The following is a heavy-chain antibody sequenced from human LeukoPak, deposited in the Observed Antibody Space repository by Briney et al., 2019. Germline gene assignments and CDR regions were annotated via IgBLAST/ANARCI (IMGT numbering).Heavy chain of an antibody. CDR2: IRYDGSNK. D-gene: IGHD3-3*01. CDR3: AKDFTIFGVKVYYFDY. Sequence: GGSLRLSCAASGFTFSSYGMHWVRQAPGKGLEWVAFIRYDGSNKYYADSVKGRFTISRDNSKNTLYLQMNSLRAEDTAVYYCAKDFTIFGVKVYYFDYWGQGTLVTVPS. CDR1: GFTFSSYG. J-gene: IGHJ4*02. V-gene: IGHV3-30*02.